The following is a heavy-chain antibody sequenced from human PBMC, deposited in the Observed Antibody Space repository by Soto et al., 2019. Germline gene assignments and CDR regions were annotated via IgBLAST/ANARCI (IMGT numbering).Heavy chain of an antibody. J-gene: IGHJ4*02. Sequence: SETQSLTYTVSGGSSSSADHYLTWIRQPPGKGLEWIGYIYYSGSTYYNPSLKSRVIISLDTSKKQFSLKLSSVTAADTALYYCASAHGDYPLFAYWGQGTLVTGSS. CDR3: ASAHGDYPLFAY. CDR1: GGSSSSADHY. CDR2: IYYSGST. D-gene: IGHD4-17*01. V-gene: IGHV4-30-4*01.